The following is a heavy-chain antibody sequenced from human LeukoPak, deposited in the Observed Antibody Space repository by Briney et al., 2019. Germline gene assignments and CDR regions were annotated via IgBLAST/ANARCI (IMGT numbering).Heavy chain of an antibody. J-gene: IGHJ4*02. CDR3: ASWPDDDGSGSKVDY. CDR1: GGSISSNKW. Sequence: SGTLSLTCAVSGGSISSNKWWTWVRQPPGKGLEWIGEIYHSGSTNYKSSLKSRVTISVDKSKNQFSLKLTSVTAADTAVYYCASWPDDDGSGSKVDYWGQGTLVTVSS. V-gene: IGHV4-4*02. D-gene: IGHD3-10*01. CDR2: IYHSGST.